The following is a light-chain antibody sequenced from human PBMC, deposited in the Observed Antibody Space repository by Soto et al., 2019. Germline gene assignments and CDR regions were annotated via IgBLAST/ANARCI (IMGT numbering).Light chain of an antibody. CDR2: GNS. Sequence: QSVLTQPPSVSGAPGQRVTISCTGSSSNIGAGYDVHWYQQLPGTAPKLLIYGNSNRPSGVPDRFSGSKSGTSAPLAITGLRAEDEADYYCQSYDSSLSGGVFGGGTKVTVL. V-gene: IGLV1-40*01. CDR3: QSYDSSLSGGV. J-gene: IGLJ3*02. CDR1: SSNIGAGYD.